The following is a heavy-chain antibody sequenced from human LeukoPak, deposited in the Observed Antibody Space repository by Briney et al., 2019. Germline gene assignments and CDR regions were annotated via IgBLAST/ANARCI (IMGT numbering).Heavy chain of an antibody. J-gene: IGHJ4*02. V-gene: IGHV4-34*01. CDR3: ARARGYYGGLANY. Sequence: SETLSLTCTVSGGSISSYYWSWIRQPPGKGLEWIGEINHSGSTNYNPSLKSRVTISVDTSKNQFSLKLSSVTAADTAVYYCARARGYYGGLANYWGQGTLVTVSS. D-gene: IGHD4-23*01. CDR2: INHSGST. CDR1: GGSISSYY.